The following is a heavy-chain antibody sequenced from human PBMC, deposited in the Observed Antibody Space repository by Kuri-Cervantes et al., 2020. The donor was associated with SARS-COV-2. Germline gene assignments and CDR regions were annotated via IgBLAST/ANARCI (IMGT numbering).Heavy chain of an antibody. D-gene: IGHD3-3*01. CDR1: GYTFTSYD. Sequence: ASVKVSCKASGYTFTSYDINWVRQAPGKGLEWMGGFDPEDGETIYAQKFQGRVTMTEDTSTDTAYMELSSLRSEDTAVYYCATRPRFLEWLLSYYFDYWGQGTLVTVSS. CDR2: FDPEDGET. CDR3: ATRPRFLEWLLSYYFDY. V-gene: IGHV1-24*01. J-gene: IGHJ4*02.